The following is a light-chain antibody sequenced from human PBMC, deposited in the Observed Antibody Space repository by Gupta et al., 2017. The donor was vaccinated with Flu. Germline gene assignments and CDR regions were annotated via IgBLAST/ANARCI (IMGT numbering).Light chain of an antibody. CDR3: QQYDTYLAT. Sequence: ADRVTITDRASQSIRNWLAWYQQKPGKSPKLLIYMASNLESGVPSRFSSSGSGTEFTLTISSLQPDDFATYYCQQYDTYLATFGQGTKLEIK. CDR2: MAS. J-gene: IGKJ2*01. CDR1: QSIRNW. V-gene: IGKV1-5*03.